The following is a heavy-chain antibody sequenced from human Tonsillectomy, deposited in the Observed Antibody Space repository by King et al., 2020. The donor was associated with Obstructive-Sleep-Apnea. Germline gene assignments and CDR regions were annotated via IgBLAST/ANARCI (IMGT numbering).Heavy chain of an antibody. CDR2: IYYSGST. Sequence: QLQESGPGLVKPSETLSLTCTVSGGSISSSSYYWGWIRQPPGKGLEWIGSIYYSGSTYYNPSLKSRVTISVDTSKNQFSLKLSPVTAADTAVYYCARLTMTWFDPWGQGTLVTVSS. D-gene: IGHD3-22*01. J-gene: IGHJ5*02. CDR3: ARLTMTWFDP. CDR1: GGSISSSSYY. V-gene: IGHV4-39*07.